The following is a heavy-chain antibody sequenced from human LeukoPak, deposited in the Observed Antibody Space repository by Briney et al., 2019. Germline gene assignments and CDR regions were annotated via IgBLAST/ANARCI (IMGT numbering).Heavy chain of an antibody. CDR3: ARGRGAVAPLPS. J-gene: IGHJ4*02. Sequence: SVKVSCKASGGTFSSYAISWVRQAPGQGLEWMGGIIPIFGTANYAQKFQGRVTITTDESTSTAYMELSSLRSEDTAVYYCARGRGAVAPLPSWGQGTLVTVSS. CDR1: GGTFSSYA. CDR2: IIPIFGTA. V-gene: IGHV1-69*05. D-gene: IGHD6-19*01.